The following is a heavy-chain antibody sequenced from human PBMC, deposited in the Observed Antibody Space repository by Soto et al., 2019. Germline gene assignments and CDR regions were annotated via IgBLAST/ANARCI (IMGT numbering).Heavy chain of an antibody. D-gene: IGHD3-16*02. Sequence: GASVKVSCKASGYTFTSYGISWVRQAPGQGLEWMGWISAYNGNTNYAQKLQGRVTMTTDTYTSTAYMELRGLRSHDTAVYYCARDQYYDYIWGSYRNFQHPENAFDIWGQATMVTVSS. CDR3: ARDQYYDYIWGSYRNFQHPENAFDI. CDR1: GYTFTSYG. CDR2: ISAYNGNT. J-gene: IGHJ3*02. V-gene: IGHV1-18*01.